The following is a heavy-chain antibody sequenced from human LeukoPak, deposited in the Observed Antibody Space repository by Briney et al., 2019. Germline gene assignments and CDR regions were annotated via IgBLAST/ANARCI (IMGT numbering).Heavy chain of an antibody. V-gene: IGHV3-23*01. CDR2: ISNNGGYT. J-gene: IGHJ4*02. Sequence: GGSLRLSCAASGFTFSSSVMSWVRQAPGKGLEWVSAISNNGGYTYYADSVQGRFTISRDNSKSTLCLQMNSLRAEDTAVYYCAKQLGYCSDGSCYFPYWGQGTLVTVSS. CDR1: GFTFSSSV. CDR3: AKQLGYCSDGSCYFPY. D-gene: IGHD2-15*01.